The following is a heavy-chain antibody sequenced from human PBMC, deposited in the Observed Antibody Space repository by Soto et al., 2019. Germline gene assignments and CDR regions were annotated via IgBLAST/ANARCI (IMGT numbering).Heavy chain of an antibody. Sequence: SLTCAVYGGSFSGYYWSWIRQPPGKGLEWIGEINHSGSTNYNPSLKSRVTISVDTSKNQFSLKLSSVTAADTAVYYCARGTGVGYCSGGSCPNFVYWGQGTLSTVSS. J-gene: IGHJ4*02. CDR3: ARGTGVGYCSGGSCPNFVY. D-gene: IGHD2-15*01. CDR2: INHSGST. CDR1: GGSFSGYY. V-gene: IGHV4-34*01.